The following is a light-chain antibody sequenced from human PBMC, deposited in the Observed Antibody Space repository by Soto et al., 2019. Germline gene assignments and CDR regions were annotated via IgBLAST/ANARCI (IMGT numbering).Light chain of an antibody. J-gene: IGLJ2*01. CDR1: SSNIGNNY. V-gene: IGLV1-51*01. CDR3: GTWDSSLSAVV. Sequence: QSVLTQPPSVSAAPGEKVTISCSGSSSNIGNNYVSWYQQLPGTAPKLLIYDNDRRPSGIPDRFSGSKSGTSTTLGITGLQNGEEADYYCGTWDSSLSAVVFGGGTKLTVL. CDR2: DND.